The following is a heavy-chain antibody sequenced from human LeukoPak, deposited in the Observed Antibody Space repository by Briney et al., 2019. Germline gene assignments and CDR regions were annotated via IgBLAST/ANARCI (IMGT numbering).Heavy chain of an antibody. CDR2: INSDGSWT. Sequence: GGSLRLSCAASGNYWMHWVRQAPGKGLVWVSHINSDGSWTSYADSVKGRFTISRDNSKNTLYLQMNSLRAEDTAVYYCAKLSPLPEYYFDYWGQGTLVTVSS. V-gene: IGHV3-74*01. J-gene: IGHJ4*02. D-gene: IGHD2/OR15-2a*01. CDR1: GNYW. CDR3: AKLSPLPEYYFDY.